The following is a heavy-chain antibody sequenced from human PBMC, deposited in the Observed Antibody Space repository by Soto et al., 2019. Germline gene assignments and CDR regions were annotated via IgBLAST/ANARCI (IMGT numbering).Heavy chain of an antibody. J-gene: IGHJ1*01. V-gene: IGHV1-69*19. D-gene: IGHD3-16*01. CDR2: ISPMFGAA. CDR1: GGTFNTYA. Sequence: QVQLVQSGAEMKKPGSSVKVSCKASGGTFNTYAMNWVRQAPGQGPEWMGDISPMFGAANYAPKFQGRVTITADESTGTSSTQLSSLTSEDTALYFFGREVHVHTPAFFYWCQGTLVTVSS. CDR3: GREVHVHTPAFFY.